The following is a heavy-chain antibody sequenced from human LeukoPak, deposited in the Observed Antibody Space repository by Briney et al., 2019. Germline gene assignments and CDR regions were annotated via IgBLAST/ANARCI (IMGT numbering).Heavy chain of an antibody. Sequence: GGSLRLSCAASGFTFSSDYMSWVRQAPGKGLEWVAVIWYDGSNKYYADSVKGRFTISRDNSKNTLYLQMNSLRAEDTAVYYCARGLQDLLNYYYYGMDVWGQGTTVTVSS. D-gene: IGHD4-11*01. CDR3: ARGLQDLLNYYYYGMDV. J-gene: IGHJ6*02. CDR1: GFTFSSDY. V-gene: IGHV3-33*08. CDR2: IWYDGSNK.